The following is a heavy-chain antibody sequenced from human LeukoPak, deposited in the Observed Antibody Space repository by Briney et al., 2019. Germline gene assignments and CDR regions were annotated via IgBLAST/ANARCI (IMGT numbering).Heavy chain of an antibody. D-gene: IGHD2-2*01. J-gene: IGHJ5*02. V-gene: IGHV3-33*06. CDR1: GFAFNTYA. Sequence: PGRSLRLSCAASGFAFNTYAMHWVRQAPGQGLEWVALIWHDGSHKFYSNSVRGQFTISRDNSKNTVSLQMNNLRPEDTAVYYCAKSWYQMLWDWFDPWGQGTLVTVSS. CDR2: IWHDGSHK. CDR3: AKSWYQMLWDWFDP.